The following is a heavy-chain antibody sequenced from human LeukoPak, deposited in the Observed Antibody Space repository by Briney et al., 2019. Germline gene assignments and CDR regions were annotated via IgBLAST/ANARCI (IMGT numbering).Heavy chain of an antibody. CDR1: GGSISSYY. D-gene: IGHD3-10*01. CDR2: MYYSGST. J-gene: IGHJ4*02. CDR3: ARSGDYGSGSYGFDY. V-gene: IGHV4-59*08. Sequence: PSETLPLTCSVSGGSISSYYWSWIRQPPGKGLEWIGYMYYSGSTNYNPSLKSRVTMSVDTSKNQFSLKLSSVTAADTAVYYCARSGDYGSGSYGFDYWGQGTLVTVSS.